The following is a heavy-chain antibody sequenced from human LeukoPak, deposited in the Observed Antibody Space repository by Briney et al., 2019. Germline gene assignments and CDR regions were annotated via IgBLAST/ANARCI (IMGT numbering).Heavy chain of an antibody. Sequence: ASVKVSCKASGCTFTSYALHWVRQAPGQRLEWMGWINAGNGNTKYSQKFQGRVTITRDTSASTAYMELSSLRSEDTAVYYCARETSTGYLDVWGKGTTVTVSS. V-gene: IGHV1-3*01. CDR2: INAGNGNT. J-gene: IGHJ6*03. D-gene: IGHD3-9*01. CDR1: GCTFTSYA. CDR3: ARETSTGYLDV.